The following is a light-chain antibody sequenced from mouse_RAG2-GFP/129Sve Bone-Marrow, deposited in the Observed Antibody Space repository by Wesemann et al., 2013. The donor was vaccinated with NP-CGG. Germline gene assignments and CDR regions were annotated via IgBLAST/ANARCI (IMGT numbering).Light chain of an antibody. V-gene: IGKV12-44*01. J-gene: IGKJ1*01. CDR3: QHHYGTPRT. CDR2: NAK. Sequence: DIQMTQSPASLLCICGRKLVTITCRASENIYSYLAWYRQKQGKSPQLLVYNAKTLAEGVPSRFSGSGSGTQFSLKINSLQPEDFGSYYCQHHYGTPRTFGGGTKLEIK. CDR1: ENIYSY.